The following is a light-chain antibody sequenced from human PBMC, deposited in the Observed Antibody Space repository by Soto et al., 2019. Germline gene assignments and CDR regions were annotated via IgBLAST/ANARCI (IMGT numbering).Light chain of an antibody. CDR1: SSDVGGYDF. CDR2: QVS. J-gene: IGLJ3*02. Sequence: QSALTQPASVSGSPGQSITISCTGTSSDVGGYDFVSWYQHHPGKAPRLIIYQVSNRPSGVSNRFSGSKSGNTASLTISGLQPEDEADYYSSSYISMIVRVFGGGTKLTVL. V-gene: IGLV2-14*01. CDR3: SSYISMIVRV.